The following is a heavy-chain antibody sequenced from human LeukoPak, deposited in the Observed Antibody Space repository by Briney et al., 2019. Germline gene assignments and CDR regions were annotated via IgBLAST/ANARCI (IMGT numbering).Heavy chain of an antibody. CDR1: GYTFTGYY. J-gene: IGHJ4*02. Sequence: ASVKVSCKASGYTFTGYYMHWVRQAPGQGLGWMGWINPNSGGTNYAQKFQGRVTMTRDTSISTAYMELSRLRSDDTAVYYCARVSDYYDSSGYLDYWGQGTLVTVSS. CDR2: INPNSGGT. V-gene: IGHV1-2*02. D-gene: IGHD3-22*01. CDR3: ARVSDYYDSSGYLDY.